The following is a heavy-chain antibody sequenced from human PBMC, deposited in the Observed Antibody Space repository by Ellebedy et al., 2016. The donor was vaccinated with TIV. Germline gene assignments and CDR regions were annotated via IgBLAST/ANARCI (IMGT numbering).Heavy chain of an antibody. CDR2: LYTSGTT. V-gene: IGHV4-4*07. D-gene: IGHD5-12*01. J-gene: IGHJ5*02. CDR1: GGSISSYY. CDR3: ARETGYSGYRTGEFDP. Sequence: SETLSLTCTVSGGSISSYYWSWIRQPAGKGLEWIGRLYTSGTTNYNPSLRCRVTVSGATSKNQFSLKLSSVTAAATAVYYCARETGYSGYRTGEFDPWGQGTLVTVSS.